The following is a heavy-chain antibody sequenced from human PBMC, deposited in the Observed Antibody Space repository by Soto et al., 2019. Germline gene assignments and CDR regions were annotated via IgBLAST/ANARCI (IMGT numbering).Heavy chain of an antibody. V-gene: IGHV3-23*01. D-gene: IGHD2-15*01. CDR3: AKAQAAGYYRAHFDY. CDR1: GFTFSSYA. Sequence: GGSLRLSCAASGFTFSSYAMSWVRQAPGKGLEWVSAISGSGGSAYYADSVKGRFTISRDNSKNTLYLQMNSLRAEDTAVYYCAKAQAAGYYRAHFDYWGQGTLVTVSS. J-gene: IGHJ4*02. CDR2: ISGSGGSA.